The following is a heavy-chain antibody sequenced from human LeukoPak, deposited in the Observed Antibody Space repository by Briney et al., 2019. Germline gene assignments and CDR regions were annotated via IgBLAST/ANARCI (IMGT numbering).Heavy chain of an antibody. J-gene: IGHJ4*02. V-gene: IGHV1-8*03. CDR3: ARDNDSRDPPHFDY. CDR2: MNPKSGDT. Sequence: ASVKVSCKASGYTFTNYDINWVRQATGPGLEWMGWMNPKSGDTGYSQKFQGRVFITRDTSINTAYMELSSLGSDDTAVYYCARDNDSRDPPHFDYWGQGTLVTVSS. CDR1: GYTFTNYD. D-gene: IGHD3-16*01.